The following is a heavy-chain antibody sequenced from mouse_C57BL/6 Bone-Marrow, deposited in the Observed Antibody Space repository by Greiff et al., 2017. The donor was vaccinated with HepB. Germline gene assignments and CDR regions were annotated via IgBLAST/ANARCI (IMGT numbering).Heavy chain of an antibody. V-gene: IGHV1-72*01. CDR1: GYTFPRYW. Sequence: QQSCTASGYTFPRYWMHWVKQRPGRGLEWIGRIDPNSGGTKYNEKFKSKATLTVDKPSSPAYMQLSSLTSEDSAVYYCARSGAMDYWGQGTSVTVSS. CDR3: ARSGAMDY. D-gene: IGHD3-2*02. J-gene: IGHJ4*01. CDR2: IDPNSGGT.